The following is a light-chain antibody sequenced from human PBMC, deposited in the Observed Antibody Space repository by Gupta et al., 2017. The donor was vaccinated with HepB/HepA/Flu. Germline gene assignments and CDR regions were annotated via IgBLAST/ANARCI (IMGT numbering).Light chain of an antibody. CDR1: QSVSHW. Sequence: DIQMTQSPSTLSAYVGDRVTITCRASQSVSHWLAWYQQKPGKAPKLLIYWASNLESGVPSRFSGSGSGTEFTLTISSLQPDDFATYYCQQYNSYLTFGGGTKVEIK. CDR3: QQYNSYLT. J-gene: IGKJ4*01. V-gene: IGKV1-5*03. CDR2: WAS.